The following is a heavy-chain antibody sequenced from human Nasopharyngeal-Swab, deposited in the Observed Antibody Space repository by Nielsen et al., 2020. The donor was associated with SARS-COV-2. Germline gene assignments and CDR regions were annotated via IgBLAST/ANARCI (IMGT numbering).Heavy chain of an antibody. V-gene: IGHV3-13*01. CDR2: IGTAGDT. CDR1: GFTFSSYD. Sequence: GESLKISCAASGFTFSSYDMHWVRHATGKGLEWVSAIGTAGDTYYPGSVKGRFTISRENAKNSLYLQMNSLRAGDTAVYYCARAHYGGTYYYYYGMDVWGQGTTVTVSS. CDR3: ARAHYGGTYYYYYGMDV. J-gene: IGHJ6*02. D-gene: IGHD4-23*01.